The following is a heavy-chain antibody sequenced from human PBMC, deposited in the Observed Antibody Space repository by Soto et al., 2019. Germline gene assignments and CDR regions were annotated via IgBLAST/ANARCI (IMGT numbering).Heavy chain of an antibody. D-gene: IGHD3-3*01. Sequence: EVQLVESGGVVVQPGGSLRLSCAASGFIFDDYSMYWVRQAPGKGLEWVSLLSWDGRHTYYADSVKGRFIISRDNSRNSLYLQMTSLPTADTALYYCTKARRSIFGGMDVWGQGTTVTVSS. J-gene: IGHJ6*02. CDR1: GFIFDDYS. V-gene: IGHV3-43*01. CDR2: LSWDGRHT. CDR3: TKARRSIFGGMDV.